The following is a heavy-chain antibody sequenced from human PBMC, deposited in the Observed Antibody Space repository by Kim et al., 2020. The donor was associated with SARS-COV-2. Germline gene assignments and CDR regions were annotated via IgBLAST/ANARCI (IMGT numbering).Heavy chain of an antibody. CDR2: IYYSGST. J-gene: IGHJ4*02. V-gene: IGHV4-59*01. CDR3: ARGYFDWLFFDY. D-gene: IGHD3-9*01. CDR1: GGSISSYY. Sequence: SETLSLTCTVSGGSISSYYWSWIRQPPGKVLEWIGYIYYSGSTNYNPSLKSRVTISVDTSKNQFSLKLSSVTAADTAVYYCARGYFDWLFFDYWGQGTLVTVSS.